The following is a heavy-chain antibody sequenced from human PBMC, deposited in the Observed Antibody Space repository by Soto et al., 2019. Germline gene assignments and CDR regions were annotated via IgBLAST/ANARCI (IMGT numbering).Heavy chain of an antibody. CDR3: ARDNGWGSYSIYFDY. CDR1: GGSISSYY. CDR2: IYTSGST. Sequence: SETLSLTCTVSGGSISSYYWSWIRQPAGKGLEWIGRIYTSGSTNYNPSLKSRVTMPVDTSKNQFSLKLSSVTAADTAVYYCARDNGWGSYSIYFDYWGQGTLVTVSS. D-gene: IGHD1-26*01. J-gene: IGHJ4*02. V-gene: IGHV4-4*07.